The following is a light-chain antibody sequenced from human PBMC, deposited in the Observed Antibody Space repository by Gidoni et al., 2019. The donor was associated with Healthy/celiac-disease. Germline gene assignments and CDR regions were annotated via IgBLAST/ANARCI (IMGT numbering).Light chain of an antibody. CDR2: DAS. V-gene: IGKV3-11*01. Sequence: EIVLTQSPATLSLSPGERATLSCRASQSVSSYLAWYQQKPGQAPRLLIYDASNRATGIPARFSGSVSGTDFTLTISILEPEDFAVYYCQQRSNWPPVFTFXPXTKVDIK. CDR3: QQRSNWPPVFT. J-gene: IGKJ3*01. CDR1: QSVSSY.